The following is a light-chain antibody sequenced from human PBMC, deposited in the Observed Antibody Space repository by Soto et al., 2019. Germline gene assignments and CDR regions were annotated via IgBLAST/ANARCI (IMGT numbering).Light chain of an antibody. CDR3: QQANSVPWT. V-gene: IGKV1-12*01. Sequence: IQMTQSPSSVSASVGDRVILTCRASQRISSWLAWYHQRPGKAPKLLIYATSTLETGVPSRFSGSGSGRDFTLTISSLQPEDLGTYFCQQANSVPWTFGQGTKLDIK. J-gene: IGKJ1*01. CDR1: QRISSW. CDR2: ATS.